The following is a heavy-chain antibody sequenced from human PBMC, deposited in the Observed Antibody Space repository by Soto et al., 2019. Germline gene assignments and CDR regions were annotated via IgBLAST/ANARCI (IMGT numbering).Heavy chain of an antibody. CDR3: AKGYSGYDFSY. Sequence: GGSLRLSCAASGFTFSSYGMHWVRQAPGKGLEWVAVISYDGSNKYYADSVKGRFTISRDNSKNTLYLQMNSLRAEDTAVYYCAKGYSGYDFSYWGQGTLVTVSS. D-gene: IGHD5-12*01. CDR2: ISYDGSNK. V-gene: IGHV3-30*18. J-gene: IGHJ4*02. CDR1: GFTFSSYG.